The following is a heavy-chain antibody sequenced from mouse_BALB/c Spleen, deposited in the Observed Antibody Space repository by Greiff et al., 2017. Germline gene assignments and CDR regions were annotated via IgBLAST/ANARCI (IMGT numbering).Heavy chain of an antibody. J-gene: IGHJ4*01. V-gene: IGHV14-1*02. CDR3: ARSTVRRRDYYAMDY. Sequence: VQLKQSGAELVRPGALVKLSCKASGFNIKDYYMHWVEQRPEQGLEWIGWIDPENGNTIYDPKFQGKASITADTSSNTAYLQLSSLTSEDTAVYYCARSTVRRRDYYAMDYWGQGTSVTVSS. CDR2: IDPENGNT. D-gene: IGHD2-14*01. CDR1: GFNIKDYY.